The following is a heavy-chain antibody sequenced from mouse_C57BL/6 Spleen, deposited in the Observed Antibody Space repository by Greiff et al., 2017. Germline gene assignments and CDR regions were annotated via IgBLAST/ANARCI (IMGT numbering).Heavy chain of an antibody. V-gene: IGHV2-2*01. CDR2: IWSGGST. J-gene: IGHJ3*01. CDR1: GFSLTSYG. CDR3: ARNPPTSAWFAY. D-gene: IGHD1-1*01. Sequence: QVQLQQSGPGLVQPSQSLSITCTVSGFSLTSYGVHWVRQSPGKGLEWLGVIWSGGSTDYNAAFISRLSISKDNSKSQVFFKMNSLPADDTAIYYCARNPPTSAWFAYWGQGTLVTVSA.